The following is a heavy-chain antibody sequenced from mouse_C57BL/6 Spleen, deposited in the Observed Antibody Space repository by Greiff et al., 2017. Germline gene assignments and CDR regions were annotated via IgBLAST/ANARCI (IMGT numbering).Heavy chain of an antibody. V-gene: IGHV5-6*01. CDR3: ARHGADY. CDR1: GFTFSSYG. J-gene: IGHJ2*01. CDR2: ISSGGSYT. Sequence: EVKLVESGGDLVKPGGSLKLSCAASGFTFSSYGMSWVRQTPDKRLEWVATISSGGSYTYYPDSVKGRFTISRDNAKNTLYLQRSSLKAEDTAMYYCARHGADYWGQGTTLTVSS.